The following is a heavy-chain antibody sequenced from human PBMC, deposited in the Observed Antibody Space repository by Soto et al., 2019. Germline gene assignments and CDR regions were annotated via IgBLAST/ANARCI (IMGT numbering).Heavy chain of an antibody. V-gene: IGHV4-31*03. CDR3: ARDKVGAAAGNVDYGMDV. CDR2: IYYSGST. CDR1: GGSISSGDYY. Sequence: QVQLQESGPGLLKPSQTLSLTCTVSGGSISSGDYYWSWIRQHPGKGLEWIGYIYYSGSTYYNPYPKSRGTISVDTSKNQFSLKLSSVTAADTAVYYCARDKVGAAAGNVDYGMDVWGQGTTVTVSS. D-gene: IGHD6-13*01. J-gene: IGHJ6*02.